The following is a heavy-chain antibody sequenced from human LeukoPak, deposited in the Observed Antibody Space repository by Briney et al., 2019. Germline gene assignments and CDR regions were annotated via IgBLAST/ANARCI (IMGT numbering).Heavy chain of an antibody. CDR3: ARDPGVVIDRGDY. CDR1: GYTFTGYY. Sequence: ASVKVSCKASGYTFTGYYMHWVRQAPGQGLEWMGWINPNSGGTNYAQKFQGRVTMTRDTSISTAYMELSRLRSDDTAVYYCARDPGVVIDRGDYWGQGTLVTVSS. J-gene: IGHJ4*02. D-gene: IGHD2-21*01. V-gene: IGHV1-2*02. CDR2: INPNSGGT.